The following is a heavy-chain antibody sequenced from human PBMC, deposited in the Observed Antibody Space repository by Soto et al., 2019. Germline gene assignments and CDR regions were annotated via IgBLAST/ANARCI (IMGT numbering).Heavy chain of an antibody. D-gene: IGHD1-26*01. J-gene: IGHJ6*02. CDR3: ARHGIVGATSSYYYGMDV. V-gene: IGHV4-39*01. Sequence: SETLSLTCTVSDDSISSSAYYWGWIRQPPGKGLEWIGNMYFTGSPDYNPALKSRVTISIDTSKSQFSLKMSSVTAADTAVYYCARHGIVGATSSYYYGMDVWGQGTTV. CDR2: MYFTGSP. CDR1: DDSISSSAYY.